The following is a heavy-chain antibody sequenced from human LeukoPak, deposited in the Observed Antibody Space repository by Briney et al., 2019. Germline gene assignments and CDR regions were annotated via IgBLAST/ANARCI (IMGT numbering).Heavy chain of an antibody. D-gene: IGHD3-3*01. CDR1: GGSISSYY. Sequence: SETLSLTCTVSGGSISSYYWSWIRQPPGKGLEQIGYIYYSGSTNYNPSLKSRVTISVDTSKNQFSLKLSSVTAADTAVYYCARPSRRGVVTPFDYWGQGTLVTVSS. CDR3: ARPSRRGVVTPFDY. J-gene: IGHJ4*02. V-gene: IGHV4-59*08. CDR2: IYYSGST.